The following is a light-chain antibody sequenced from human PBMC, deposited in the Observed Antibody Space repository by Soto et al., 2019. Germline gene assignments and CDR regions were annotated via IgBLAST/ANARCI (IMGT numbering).Light chain of an antibody. CDR1: SSNIGAGYD. V-gene: IGLV1-40*01. J-gene: IGLJ3*02. Sequence: QSVLTQPPSVSGAPGQRVTISCTGSSSNIGAGYDVHWYQQLPGTAPKLLIYGNNNRPSGVPDRFSGSKSGTSASLAITGLQADDEADYYGQSYDSSLSGSGVFGGGTKLTVL. CDR2: GNN. CDR3: QSYDSSLSGSGV.